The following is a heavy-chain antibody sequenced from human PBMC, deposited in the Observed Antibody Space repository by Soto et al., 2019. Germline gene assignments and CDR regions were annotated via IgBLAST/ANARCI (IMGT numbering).Heavy chain of an antibody. CDR2: IYHSEST. Sequence: QVQLQESGPGLVKPSGPLSLTCAVSGGSISSSNWWSWVRQPPGTGLEWIGEIYHSESTNYNPSLKSRVTISVDKSKNQFSLKLSSVTAADTAVYYCARVSGSYYYGMDVWGQGTTVTVSS. CDR3: ARVSGSYYYGMDV. D-gene: IGHD1-26*01. J-gene: IGHJ6*02. V-gene: IGHV4-4*02. CDR1: GGSISSSNW.